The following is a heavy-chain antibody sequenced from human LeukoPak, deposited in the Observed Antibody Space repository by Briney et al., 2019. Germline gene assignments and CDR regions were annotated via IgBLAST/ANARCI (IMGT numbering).Heavy chain of an antibody. CDR2: INSGGTVT. D-gene: IGHD3-22*01. CDR1: GFTFSDFW. Sequence: PGGSLRLSCAASGFTFSDFWMHWVRQAPGKGLVWVSRINSGGTVTNYADSVKGRLTISRDNAKNTLYLQMNSLRAEDTAVYYCARGSGPHYYDSPIPQYFQHWGQGTLVTVSS. CDR3: ARGSGPHYYDSPIPQYFQH. V-gene: IGHV3-74*01. J-gene: IGHJ1*01.